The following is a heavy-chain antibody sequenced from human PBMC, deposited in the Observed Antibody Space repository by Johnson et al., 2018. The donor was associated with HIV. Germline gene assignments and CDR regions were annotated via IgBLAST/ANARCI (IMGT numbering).Heavy chain of an antibody. CDR1: GFTFSSYG. J-gene: IGHJ3*02. CDR3: ARVGERYCSGGSCYSGAVDI. Sequence: QVQLVESGGGLVQPGGSLRLSCAASGFTFSSYGMHWVRQAPGKGLEWVSVIYSGGSTYYADSVKGRFTISRDNSKNTLYLQVNSLRAEDKAVYYCARVGERYCSGGSCYSGAVDIWGQGTMVTVSS. D-gene: IGHD2-15*01. V-gene: IGHV3-NL1*01. CDR2: IYSGGST.